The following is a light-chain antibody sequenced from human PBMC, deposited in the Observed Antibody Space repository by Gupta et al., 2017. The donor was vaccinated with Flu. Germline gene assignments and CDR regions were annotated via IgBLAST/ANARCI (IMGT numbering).Light chain of an antibody. V-gene: IGKV1-5*03. J-gene: IGKJ1*01. CDR2: GSS. Sequence: GDRATSSCRARQSGSNWLDWYQQKPGQAPKLLIYGSSNGARGVPSRFSGSGSGTYSTLTISSRQPDDFAVYYCQYQIHCSWTFGRGTKVEIK. CDR3: QYQIHCSWT. CDR1: QSGSNW.